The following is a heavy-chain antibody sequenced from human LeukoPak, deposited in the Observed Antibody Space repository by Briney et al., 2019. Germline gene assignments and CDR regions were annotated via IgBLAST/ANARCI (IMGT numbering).Heavy chain of an antibody. D-gene: IGHD6-19*01. CDR2: INHSGST. CDR1: GGSFSGYY. J-gene: IGHJ4*02. Sequence: PSETLSLTCAVYGGSFSGYYWSWIRQPPGKGLEWIGEINHSGSTNYNPSLKSRVTISVDTSKIQFSLKLSSVTAADTAVYYCASLRGYSSGWPRDYWGQGTLVTVSS. V-gene: IGHV4-34*01. CDR3: ASLRGYSSGWPRDY.